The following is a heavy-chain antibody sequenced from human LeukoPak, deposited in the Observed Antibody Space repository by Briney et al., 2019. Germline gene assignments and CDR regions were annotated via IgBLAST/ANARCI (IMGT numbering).Heavy chain of an antibody. CDR1: RFTFSSYG. J-gene: IGHJ4*02. V-gene: IGHV3-23*01. Sequence: GSLTLSCAASRFTFSSYGMSWVRQAPGKGLEWVSAISGSDGSTYYADSVKGRFTISTDNSKNNLYLQMNSLRGEDTALYFCAKGPGSGSYSHWGQGTLVTVSS. CDR3: AKGPGSGSYSH. D-gene: IGHD3-10*01. CDR2: ISGSDGST.